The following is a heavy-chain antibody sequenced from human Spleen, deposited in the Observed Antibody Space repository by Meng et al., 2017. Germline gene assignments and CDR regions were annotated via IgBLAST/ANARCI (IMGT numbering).Heavy chain of an antibody. CDR2: IYSDGST. V-gene: IGHV3-66*02. D-gene: IGHD5-24*01. CDR1: GFSVSHNY. J-gene: IGHJ4*02. Sequence: GGSLRLSCAASGFSVSHNYMSWVRQAPGTGLEWVSVIYSDGSTYYADSVKGRFTISRDNSKNTLYLQMNSLKAEDTAVYYCAREGTGEMAPLAYFDYWGQGTLVTVSS. CDR3: AREGTGEMAPLAYFDY.